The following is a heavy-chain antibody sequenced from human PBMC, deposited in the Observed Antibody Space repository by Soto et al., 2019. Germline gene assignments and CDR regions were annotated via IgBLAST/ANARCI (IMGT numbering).Heavy chain of an antibody. Sequence: SETLSLTCTVSGGSVSSGSYYWSWIRQPPGKGLEWIGYIYYSGSTNYNPSLKSRVTISVDTSKNQFSLKLSSVTTADTAVYYCARSLYYAKDSYVDYWGQGTLVTVSS. CDR1: GGSVSSGSYY. CDR2: IYYSGST. J-gene: IGHJ4*02. V-gene: IGHV4-61*01. D-gene: IGHD3-16*01. CDR3: ARSLYYAKDSYVDY.